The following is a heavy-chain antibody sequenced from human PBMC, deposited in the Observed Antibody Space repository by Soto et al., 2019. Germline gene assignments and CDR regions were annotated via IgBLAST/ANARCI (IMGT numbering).Heavy chain of an antibody. D-gene: IGHD6-13*01. CDR3: AFPVGYSSSWYAR. CDR2: IIPILGIA. Sequence: QVQLVQSGAEVKKPGSSVKVSCKASGGTFSSYTISWVRQAPGLGLEWMGRIIPILGIANYAQKFQGRVTITADKSTSTAYMELSSLRSEDTAVYYCAFPVGYSSSWYARWGQGTLVTVSS. J-gene: IGHJ4*02. CDR1: GGTFSSYT. V-gene: IGHV1-69*02.